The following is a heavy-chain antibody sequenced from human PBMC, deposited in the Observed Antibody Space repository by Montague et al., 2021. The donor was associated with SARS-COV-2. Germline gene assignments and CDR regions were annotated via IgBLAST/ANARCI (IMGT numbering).Heavy chain of an antibody. J-gene: IGHJ4*02. CDR1: GGSISNSIYY. Sequence: SETLSLTCTVSGGSISNSIYYWDWIRQPPGKGLEWIGSIYYTENTYYNPSLKSRVTISIDTSKNQFSLKLCPVTAADTAVYYCARPGSGYSYGSGAFDYWGQGTLVTVSS. CDR2: IYYTENT. CDR3: ARPGSGYSYGSGAFDY. V-gene: IGHV4-39*01. D-gene: IGHD5-18*01.